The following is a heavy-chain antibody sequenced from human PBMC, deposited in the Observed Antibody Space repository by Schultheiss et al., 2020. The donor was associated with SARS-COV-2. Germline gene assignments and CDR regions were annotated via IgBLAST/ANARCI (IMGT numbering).Heavy chain of an antibody. CDR3: ARGDYGSGSYYFDY. V-gene: IGHV4-61*08. CDR2: IYHSGST. J-gene: IGHJ4*02. D-gene: IGHD3-10*01. CDR1: GGSISSGGYY. Sequence: SQTLSLTCTVSGGSISSGGYYWTWIRQSPEKGMEWIGYIYHSGSTNYNPSLKSRVAMSVDMSKNHFSLKLSSVTAADTAVYYCARGDYGSGSYYFDYWGQGALVTVSS.